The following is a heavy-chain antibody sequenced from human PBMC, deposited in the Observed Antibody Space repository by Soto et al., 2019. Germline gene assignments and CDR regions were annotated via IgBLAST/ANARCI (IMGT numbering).Heavy chain of an antibody. CDR2: ISAAGDP. CDR3: ARTDRDFYGLDV. V-gene: IGHV3-13*05. Sequence: EVQLVESGGGLVQPGGSLRLSCEASGFTFRNYDMHWVRQGTGKGLEWVSGISAAGDPDYADSVEGRFTISIENAQNSFFLQMNSLRVGDTAVYYYARTDRDFYGLDVWGQGTTVIVSS. CDR1: GFTFRNYD. J-gene: IGHJ6*02.